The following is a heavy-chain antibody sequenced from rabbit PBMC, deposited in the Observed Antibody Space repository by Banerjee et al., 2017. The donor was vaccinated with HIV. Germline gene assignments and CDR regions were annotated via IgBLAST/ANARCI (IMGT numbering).Heavy chain of an antibody. D-gene: IGHD7-1*01. CDR1: GVDFSSYYY. J-gene: IGHJ3*01. V-gene: IGHV1S43*01. CDR3: VRGYAGYAGYGPTRLDL. Sequence: QQQLEESGGGLVKPGGTLTLTCKASGVDFSSYYYMCWVRQAPGKGLELIACIYTSSGSTWYASWVNGRFTISRSTSLNTVDLKMTSLTAADTATYFCVRGYAGYAGYGPTRLDLWGQGTLVTVS. CDR2: IYTSSGST.